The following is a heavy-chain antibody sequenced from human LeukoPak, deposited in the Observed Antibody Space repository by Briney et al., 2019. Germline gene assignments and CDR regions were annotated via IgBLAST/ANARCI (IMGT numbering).Heavy chain of an antibody. V-gene: IGHV3-33*06. Sequence: PGGSLRLSCAASGFTFSSYGMHWVRQAPGKGLEWVAVMWYDGSNKYYADSVKGRFTISRDNSKNTLYLQMNSLRAEDTAVYYCAKEADQRVNWFDPWGQGTLVTVSS. J-gene: IGHJ5*02. CDR2: MWYDGSNK. CDR3: AKEADQRVNWFDP. D-gene: IGHD2-2*01. CDR1: GFTFSSYG.